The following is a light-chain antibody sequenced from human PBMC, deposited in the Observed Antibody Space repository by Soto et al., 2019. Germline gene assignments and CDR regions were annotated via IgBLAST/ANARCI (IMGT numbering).Light chain of an antibody. Sequence: ERVLTQSPGTLSLSPGERATLSCRASQSVSNYLAWYQRKPGQAPRLLIYGASSRATGIPDRFSGSGSGTDFTLTISRLEPEDFAVYYCHQYGGSPQTFGQGTKVDIK. CDR2: GAS. CDR1: QSVSNY. V-gene: IGKV3-20*01. J-gene: IGKJ1*01. CDR3: HQYGGSPQT.